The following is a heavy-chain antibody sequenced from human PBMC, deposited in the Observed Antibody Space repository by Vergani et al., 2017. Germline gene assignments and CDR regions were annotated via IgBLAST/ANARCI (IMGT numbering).Heavy chain of an antibody. D-gene: IGHD5-12*01. V-gene: IGHV3-30*04. J-gene: IGHJ4*02. CDR3: ARDPIKGRPDYFEH. CDR1: GFIFSDYD. CDR2: VSIDGGTK. Sequence: QVQVVESGGGVVQPGRSLRLSCVASGFIFSDYDMHWVRPAPGKGLEWVAVVSIDGGTKFYADSVKGRFTISRDNSKNTLYLQMDSLRGDDTAVYFCARDPIKGRPDYFEHWGQGTLVTVSS.